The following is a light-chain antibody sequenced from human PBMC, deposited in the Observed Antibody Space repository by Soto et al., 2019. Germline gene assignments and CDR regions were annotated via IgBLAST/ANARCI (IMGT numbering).Light chain of an antibody. Sequence: DIQLTQSPSSLSASVGDRVTITCQASQDISNHLNWYQQKPGKAPNLLIYDASDLETGVPSRFRGGGSGTFFSFTINSLQPEDIATYCCQKHDGVPLFGPGTKVDIK. V-gene: IGKV1-33*01. J-gene: IGKJ3*01. CDR2: DAS. CDR1: QDISNH. CDR3: QKHDGVPL.